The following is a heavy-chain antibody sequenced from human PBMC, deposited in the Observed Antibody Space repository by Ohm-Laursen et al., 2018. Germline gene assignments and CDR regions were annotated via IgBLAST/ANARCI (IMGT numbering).Heavy chain of an antibody. Sequence: SLRLSCAASGFTFSDYYTSWIRRAPGKGLEWVSYISSSGSTIYYADSVKGRFTISRDNAKNSLYLQMNSLRAEDTAVYYCAKDWEQNRHGSSADYWGQGTLVTASS. CDR2: ISSSGSTI. J-gene: IGHJ4*02. CDR1: GFTFSDYY. V-gene: IGHV3-11*01. CDR3: AKDWEQNRHGSSADY. D-gene: IGHD1-26*01.